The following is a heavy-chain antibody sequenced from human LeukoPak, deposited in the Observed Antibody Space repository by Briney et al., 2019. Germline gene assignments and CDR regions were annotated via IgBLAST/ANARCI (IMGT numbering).Heavy chain of an antibody. CDR1: GFTFSSYG. CDR2: IWFDGSDK. D-gene: IGHD2-2*01. V-gene: IGHV3-30*02. Sequence: GGSLRLSCAASGFTFSSYGMHWVRQAPGKGLEWVTFIWFDGSDKYYADSVKGRFTISRDNSKNTLYLQMNSLRAEDTAVYYCATDIPGYCSSTSCARGDYWGQGTLVTVSS. J-gene: IGHJ4*02. CDR3: ATDIPGYCSSTSCARGDY.